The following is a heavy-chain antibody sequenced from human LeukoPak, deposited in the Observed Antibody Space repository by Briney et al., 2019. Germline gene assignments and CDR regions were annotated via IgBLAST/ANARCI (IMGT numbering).Heavy chain of an antibody. J-gene: IGHJ4*02. CDR3: ARTLSGGSCYDY. CDR1: GGTFSSYA. Sequence: SAKVSCKASGGTFSSYAISWVRQAPGQGLEWMGRIIPILGIANYAQKFQGRVTITADKSTSTAYMELSSLRSEDTAVYYCARTLSGGSCYDYWGQGTLVTVSS. D-gene: IGHD2-15*01. CDR2: IIPILGIA. V-gene: IGHV1-69*04.